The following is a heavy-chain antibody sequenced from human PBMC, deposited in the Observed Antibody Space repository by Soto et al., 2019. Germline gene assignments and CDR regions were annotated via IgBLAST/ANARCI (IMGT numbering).Heavy chain of an antibody. V-gene: IGHV3-33*01. D-gene: IGHD3-22*01. Sequence: QVQLVESGGGVVQPGKSLRLSCVASGFSFSSYGMHWVRQAPGKGLEWVAVIWYDGSNEDYADSVKGRFAISRDNSKNTLYLQMNSLRADDTAVYYCARDRDYYDNSGYALDIWGQGTVVTVSS. CDR1: GFSFSSYG. J-gene: IGHJ3*02. CDR3: ARDRDYYDNSGYALDI. CDR2: IWYDGSNE.